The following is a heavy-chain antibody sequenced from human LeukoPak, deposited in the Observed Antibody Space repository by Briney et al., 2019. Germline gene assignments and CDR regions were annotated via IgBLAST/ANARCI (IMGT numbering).Heavy chain of an antibody. D-gene: IGHD3-22*01. CDR2: MCYSGST. CDR1: GGSISSYY. V-gene: IGHV4-59*01. J-gene: IGHJ6*02. Sequence: SETLSLTCTVSGGSISSYYGRWIRQPRGKGLEWLGYMCYSGSTTYNPSLKSRVTISVDTSTNQFSLKLSSVTAADTAVYYCARARPYYYDSSGRGMDVWGQGTTVTVSS. CDR3: ARARPYYYDSSGRGMDV.